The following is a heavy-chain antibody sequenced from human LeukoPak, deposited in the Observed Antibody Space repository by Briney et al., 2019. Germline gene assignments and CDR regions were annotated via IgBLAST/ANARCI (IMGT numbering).Heavy chain of an antibody. V-gene: IGHV3-21*01. CDR3: VREGTWTGFFDY. CDR1: GFTFSRYS. J-gene: IGHJ4*02. CDR2: ITGGSDYI. D-gene: IGHD1-1*01. Sequence: GGSLRLSCAASGFTFSRYSVNWVRQAPGKGLEWVSCITGGSDYIFYADSVKGRFTISRDNAKNSLYLQMNSLRAEDTGVYYCVREGTWTGFFDYWGQGILVTVSS.